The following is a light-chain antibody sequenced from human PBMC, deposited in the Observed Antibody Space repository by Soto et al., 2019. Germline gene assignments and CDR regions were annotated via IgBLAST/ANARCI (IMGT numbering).Light chain of an antibody. V-gene: IGLV2-14*03. Sequence: QSALTQPASVSGSPGQSITISCTGTSSDVGTYKFVSWYQQYPGRAPKLMIYDVSSRPSGVSNRFSGSKSGSTASLTISGLQAEDEADYYCGSYTGSGTRVVFGGGTKVTVL. CDR3: GSYTGSGTRVV. CDR2: DVS. CDR1: SSDVGTYKF. J-gene: IGLJ2*01.